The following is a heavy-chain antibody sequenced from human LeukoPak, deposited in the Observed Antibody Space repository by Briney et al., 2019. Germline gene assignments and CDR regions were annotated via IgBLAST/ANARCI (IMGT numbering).Heavy chain of an antibody. CDR2: INHSGST. D-gene: IGHD3-16*01. Sequence: PSETLSLTCAVYGGSFSGYYWSWIRQPPGKGLEWIGEINHSGSTNYNPSLKSRVTISVDTSKNQFSLKLSSVAAADTAVYHCATSRDYVWGSYSFWGQGTLVTVSS. CDR1: GGSFSGYY. CDR3: ATSRDYVWGSYSF. J-gene: IGHJ4*02. V-gene: IGHV4-34*01.